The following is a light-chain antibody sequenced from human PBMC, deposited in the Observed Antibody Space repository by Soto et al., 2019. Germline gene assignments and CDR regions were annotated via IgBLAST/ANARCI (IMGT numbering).Light chain of an antibody. CDR2: EDD. CDR3: QSYDSRSQPV. Sequence: NFMLTQPHSVSESPGKTITISCTGNSGNIGDNFVQWYQQRPGSAPTIVIYEDDQRPSGVPDRFSGSIDSSSNSASLTISGLQTEDEADYYCQSYDSRSQPVFGGGTQLTVL. CDR1: SGNIGDNF. J-gene: IGLJ7*01. V-gene: IGLV6-57*02.